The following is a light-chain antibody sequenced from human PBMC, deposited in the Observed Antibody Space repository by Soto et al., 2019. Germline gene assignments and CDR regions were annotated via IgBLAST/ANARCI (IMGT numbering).Light chain of an antibody. V-gene: IGKV3D-15*01. CDR1: QSVRSN. J-gene: IGKJ4*01. CDR3: QQYNNWPPLT. CDR2: GAS. Sequence: EIVMTQSPATLSVSPGERANLSCRASQSVRSNLAWYQQKPGQAPRLLIYGASTRATGIPARFSGSGSGTEFTLTISSLQSEDFAVYYCQQYNNWPPLTFGGGTKVEIK.